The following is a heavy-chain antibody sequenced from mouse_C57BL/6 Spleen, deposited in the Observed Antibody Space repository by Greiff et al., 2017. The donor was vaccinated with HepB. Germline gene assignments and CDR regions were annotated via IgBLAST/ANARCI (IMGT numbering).Heavy chain of an antibody. V-gene: IGHV1-82*01. CDR2: IYPGDGDT. CDR3: ARVHFDY. Sequence: QVQLQQSGPELVKPGASVKISCKASGYEFSSSWMNWVKQRPGKGLEWIGRIYPGDGDTNYNGKFKGKATLTADKSSSTAYMQLSSLTSEDSAVYFCARVHFDYWGQGTTLTVSS. J-gene: IGHJ2*01. CDR1: GYEFSSSW.